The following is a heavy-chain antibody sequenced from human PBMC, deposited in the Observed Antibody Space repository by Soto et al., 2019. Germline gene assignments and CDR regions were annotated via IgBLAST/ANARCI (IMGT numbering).Heavy chain of an antibody. CDR3: ARNWIFDY. CDR1: GGSFSGYY. V-gene: IGHV4-34*01. Sequence: QVQLQQWGAGLLKPSETLSLTCAVYGGSFSGYYWSWIRQPPGKGLEWIGEINHSGSTNYNPSLKSRVTISVDTSKNQFSLKLSSVTAADTAVYYCARNWIFDYWGQGTLVTVSS. D-gene: IGHD1-1*01. CDR2: INHSGST. J-gene: IGHJ4*02.